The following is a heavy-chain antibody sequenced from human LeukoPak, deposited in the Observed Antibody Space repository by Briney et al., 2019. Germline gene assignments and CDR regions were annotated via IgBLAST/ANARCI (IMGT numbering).Heavy chain of an antibody. V-gene: IGHV1-18*01. CDR3: ARGGDLDYDNLTGYYNVVYNWFDP. Sequence: ASVKLSCKASGYTFTSYGISWVRQAPGQGLEWRGWISAYNGNTNYAQKLQGRVTMTTDTSTSTAYMELRSLRSDDTAVYYCARGGDLDYDNLTGYYNVVYNWFDPWGQGTLATVSS. D-gene: IGHD3-9*01. CDR1: GYTFTSYG. J-gene: IGHJ5*02. CDR2: ISAYNGNT.